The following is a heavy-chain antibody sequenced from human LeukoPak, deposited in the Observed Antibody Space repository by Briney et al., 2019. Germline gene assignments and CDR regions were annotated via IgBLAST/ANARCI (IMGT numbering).Heavy chain of an antibody. CDR3: ARTYYYDSSGYYYYFDY. CDR2: INHSGST. D-gene: IGHD3-22*01. V-gene: IGHV4-34*01. Sequence: SETMSLTCAVCGGSFSGYYWSWIRQPPRKGLVWVGGINHSGSTNYNPSLNSRITISVDTSKNQFSLKLSSVTAADTAVYYCARTYYYDSSGYYYYFDYWGQGTLVTVSS. CDR1: GGSFSGYY. J-gene: IGHJ4*02.